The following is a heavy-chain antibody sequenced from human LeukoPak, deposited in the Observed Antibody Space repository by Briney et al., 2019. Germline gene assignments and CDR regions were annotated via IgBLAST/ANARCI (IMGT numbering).Heavy chain of an antibody. V-gene: IGHV1-18*01. Sequence: VKVSCKASGYTFTSYGISWVRQAPGQGLEWMGWISAYNGNTNYAQKLQGRVTMTIDTPTSTAYMELRSLRSDDTAVYYCARTGSCSGGSCHNWFDPWGQGTLVTVSS. CDR3: ARTGSCSGGSCHNWFDP. CDR1: GYTFTSYG. CDR2: ISAYNGNT. J-gene: IGHJ5*02. D-gene: IGHD2-15*01.